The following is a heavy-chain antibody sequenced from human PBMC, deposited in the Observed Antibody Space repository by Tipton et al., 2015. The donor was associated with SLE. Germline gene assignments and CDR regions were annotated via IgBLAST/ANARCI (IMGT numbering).Heavy chain of an antibody. CDR2: IYYSGSP. CDR1: GGSISSSSYY. V-gene: IGHV4-39*01. D-gene: IGHD2-8*02. CDR3: ARQVLAGGAFDI. Sequence: LRLSCTVSGGSISSSSYYWGWIRQPPGKGLQWIGNIYYSGSPYYNPSLKSRVTISVDTSNNHFSLNLSSVTAADTAVYYCARQVLAGGAFDIWGQGTLVIVSS. J-gene: IGHJ3*02.